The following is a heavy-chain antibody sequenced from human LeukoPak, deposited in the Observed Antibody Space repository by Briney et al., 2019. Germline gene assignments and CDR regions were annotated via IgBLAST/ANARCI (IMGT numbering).Heavy chain of an antibody. D-gene: IGHD5-12*01. CDR2: ITSSGSAR. V-gene: IGHV3-48*02. CDR1: GFSFSGYS. CDR3: ARAYSGYVLFDY. J-gene: IGHJ4*02. Sequence: GGSLRLFCAASGFSFSGYSMNWVRQAPGKGLEWVSYITSSGSARYYADSVKGRFTISRDNAKNSLHLQMNSLRDEDTAVYYCARAYSGYVLFDYWGQGTLVTVSS.